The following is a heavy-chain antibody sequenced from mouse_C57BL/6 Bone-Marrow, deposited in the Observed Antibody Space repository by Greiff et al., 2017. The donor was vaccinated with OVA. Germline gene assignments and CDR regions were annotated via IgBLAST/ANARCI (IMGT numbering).Heavy chain of an antibody. J-gene: IGHJ4*01. D-gene: IGHD1-1*01. CDR2: IDPETGGT. CDR3: TRRNYYGSSPYAMDY. CDR1: GYTFTDYE. Sequence: VKLQESGAELVRPGASVTLSCKASGYTFTDYEMHWVKQTPVHGLEWIGAIDPETGGTAYNQKFKGKAILTADKSSSTAYMELRSLTSEDSAVYYCTRRNYYGSSPYAMDYWGQGTSVTVSS. V-gene: IGHV1-15*01.